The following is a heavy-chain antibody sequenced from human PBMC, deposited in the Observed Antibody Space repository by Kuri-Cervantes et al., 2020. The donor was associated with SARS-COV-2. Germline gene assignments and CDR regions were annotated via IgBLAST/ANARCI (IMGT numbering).Heavy chain of an antibody. CDR1: GYTFTGYY. Sequence: ASVKVSCKASGYTFTGYYMHWVRQAPGQGLEWMGWINPNSGGTNYAQKFQGRVTMTRDTSISTVYMELSRLRSEDTAVYYCARGVQLWFQGNYYYYMDVWGKGTTVTVSS. V-gene: IGHV1-2*02. J-gene: IGHJ6*03. D-gene: IGHD5-18*01. CDR2: INPNSGGT. CDR3: ARGVQLWFQGNYYYYMDV.